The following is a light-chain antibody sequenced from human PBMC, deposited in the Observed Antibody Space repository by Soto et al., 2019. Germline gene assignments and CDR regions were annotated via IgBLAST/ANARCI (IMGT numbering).Light chain of an antibody. CDR1: QGISPW. CDR3: QQANSFPWT. V-gene: IGKV1-12*01. CDR2: AAS. J-gene: IGKJ1*01. Sequence: DIPMTQSPSSVSASVGDRVTVTCRASQGISPWLAWYQQKPGKAPILLIYAASSLQTGVPSRFSGSGSGTDFTLTISNLQPEDFATYYCQQANSFPWTFGQGTKVDIK.